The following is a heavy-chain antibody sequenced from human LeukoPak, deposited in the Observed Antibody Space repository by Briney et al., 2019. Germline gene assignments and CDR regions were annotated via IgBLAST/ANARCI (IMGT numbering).Heavy chain of an antibody. CDR3: ARDARYYYGSGSYYNHFDY. CDR2: IKQDGSEK. J-gene: IGHJ4*02. Sequence: GGSLRLSCAASGFTFSSYWMSWVRQAPGKGLEWVANIKQDGSEKYYADSVKGRFTISRDNAKNSLYLQMNSLRAEDTAVYYCARDARYYYGSGSYYNHFDYWGQGTLVTVSS. D-gene: IGHD3-10*01. CDR1: GFTFSSYW. V-gene: IGHV3-7*01.